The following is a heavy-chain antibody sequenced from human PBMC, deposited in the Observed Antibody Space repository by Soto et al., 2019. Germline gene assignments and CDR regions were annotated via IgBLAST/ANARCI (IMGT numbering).Heavy chain of an antibody. CDR2: INHSGST. CDR1: EGCCSGYY. J-gene: IGHJ6*02. V-gene: IGHV4-34*01. CDR3: ARVSGIYYYGMDV. Sequence: SETLSLSCAVYEGCCSGYYWRWIRQPPGKGLEWIGEINHSGSTNYNPSLKSRVTISVDTSKNQFSLKLSSVTAADTAVYFCARVSGIYYYGMDVWGQGTTVTVSS.